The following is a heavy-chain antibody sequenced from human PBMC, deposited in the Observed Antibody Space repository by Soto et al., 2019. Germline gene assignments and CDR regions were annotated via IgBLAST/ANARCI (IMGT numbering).Heavy chain of an antibody. J-gene: IGHJ4*02. CDR1: GFTFSSYA. CDR3: ARRGSGSYCAC. Sequence: EVQLLESGGGLVQPGGSLRLSCAASGFTFSSYAMRWVRQAPVKGLEWVSAISGSGGSTYYADSVKGRFTISRDNSKNTLCRHMHSRRAEGTAVYYCARRGSGSYCACWGQGTLVTVSS. V-gene: IGHV3-23*01. CDR2: ISGSGGST. D-gene: IGHD1-26*01.